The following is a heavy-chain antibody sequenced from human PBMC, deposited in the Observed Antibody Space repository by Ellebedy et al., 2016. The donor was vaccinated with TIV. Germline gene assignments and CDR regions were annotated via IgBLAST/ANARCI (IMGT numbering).Heavy chain of an antibody. CDR1: GFTVSGNY. Sequence: GESLKISCAASGFTVSGNYISWVRQAPGKGLEWVSIIYSAGSTYYADSVKGRFTISRDDSKNTLYLQMNSLRAEDTAVYYCARWRGPDYVWGSYRWYYFDYWGQGTLVTVSS. J-gene: IGHJ4*02. V-gene: IGHV3-53*01. CDR3: ARWRGPDYVWGSYRWYYFDY. CDR2: IYSAGST. D-gene: IGHD3-16*02.